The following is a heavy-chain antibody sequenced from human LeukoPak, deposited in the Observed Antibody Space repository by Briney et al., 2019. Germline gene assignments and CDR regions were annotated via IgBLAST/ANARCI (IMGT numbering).Heavy chain of an antibody. Sequence: GGSLRLSCAASGFTFSSYWMSWVRQAPGKGLEWVANIKQDGSEKYYVDSVKGRFTISRDNSKNTLYLQMNSLRAEDTAVYYCAKDRGGNEYWGQGTLVTVSS. D-gene: IGHD4-23*01. CDR1: GFTFSSYW. CDR3: AKDRGGNEY. CDR2: IKQDGSEK. J-gene: IGHJ4*02. V-gene: IGHV3-7*03.